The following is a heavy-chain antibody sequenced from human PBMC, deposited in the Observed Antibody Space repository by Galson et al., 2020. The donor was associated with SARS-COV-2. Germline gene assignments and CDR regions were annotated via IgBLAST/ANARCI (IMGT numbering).Heavy chain of an antibody. CDR2: IRYDVSNT. CDR3: VKDRLVAMAGTGFEY. D-gene: IGHD6-19*01. Sequence: GGSLRLSYAASGFTFRLHGIHWVRQAPGKGLEWVAFIRYDVSNTHYLGSVKGRFTISRDNSKNTLYLQMSSLRPEDTGVYYCVKDRLVAMAGTGFEYWGQGTLLNVSS. V-gene: IGHV3-30*02. CDR1: GFTFRLHG. J-gene: IGHJ4*02.